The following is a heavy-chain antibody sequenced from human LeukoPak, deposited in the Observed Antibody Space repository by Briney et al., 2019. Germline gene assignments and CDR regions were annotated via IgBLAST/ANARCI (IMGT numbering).Heavy chain of an antibody. CDR1: GGSISSYY. J-gene: IGHJ4*02. Sequence: KTSETLSLTCTVSGGSISSYYWSWIRQPPGKGLEWIGYIYYSGSTNYNPSLKSRVTISVDTSKNQLSLKLNSVTAADTAVYYCASGRPMIVVDYFDYWGQGTLVTVSS. CDR2: IYYSGST. V-gene: IGHV4-59*01. D-gene: IGHD3-22*01. CDR3: ASGRPMIVVDYFDY.